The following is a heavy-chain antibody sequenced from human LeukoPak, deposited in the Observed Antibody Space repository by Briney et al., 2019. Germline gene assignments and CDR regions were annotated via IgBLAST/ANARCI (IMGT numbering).Heavy chain of an antibody. V-gene: IGHV3-30*18. J-gene: IGHJ6*02. CDR3: AKDRDYDFWSGYSVNYYGMDV. D-gene: IGHD3-3*01. Sequence: GGSLRLSCAASGFTFSSYGMHWVRQAPGKGLEWVAVISYDGSNKYYADSVKGRFTISRDNSKNTLYLQMNSLRAEDTAVYYCAKDRDYDFWSGYSVNYYGMDVWGQGTTVTVSS. CDR1: GFTFSSYG. CDR2: ISYDGSNK.